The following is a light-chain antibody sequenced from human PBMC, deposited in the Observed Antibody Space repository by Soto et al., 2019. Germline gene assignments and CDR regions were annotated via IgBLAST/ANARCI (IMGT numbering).Light chain of an antibody. Sequence: EIVLTQSPGTLSLSPGERATLSCRASQTLSSDYLAWYQQKPGQAPRLLIYGASSWATGTPDRFSGSGSGTDFTLTINRLEPEDFAVYYWQQYDTSPWTFGQGTKVEIK. CDR1: QTLSSDY. V-gene: IGKV3-20*01. CDR3: QQYDTSPWT. CDR2: GAS. J-gene: IGKJ1*01.